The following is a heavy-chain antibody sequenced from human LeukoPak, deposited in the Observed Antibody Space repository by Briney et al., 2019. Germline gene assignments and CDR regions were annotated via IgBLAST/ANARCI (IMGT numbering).Heavy chain of an antibody. D-gene: IGHD6-19*01. J-gene: IGHJ6*02. CDR3: ARGYSSGWYYYYYGMDV. CDR1: GGSISSYY. Sequence: PSDTLSLTCTVSGGSISSYYWSWIRQPAGKGLEWIGRIYTSGSTNYNPSLKSRVTMSVDTSKNQFSLKLSSVTAADTAVYYCARGYSSGWYYYYYGMDVWGQGTTVTVSS. CDR2: IYTSGST. V-gene: IGHV4-4*07.